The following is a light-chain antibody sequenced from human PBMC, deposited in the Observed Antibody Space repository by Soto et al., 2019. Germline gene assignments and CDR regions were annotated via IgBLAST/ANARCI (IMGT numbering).Light chain of an antibody. CDR3: SSYTSSSTYG. Sequence: QSALTQPAAVSGTPGQSITISCAATSSDVGGYNYVSWYQHHPGKAPKLMIYEVSDRPSGVSNRFSGSKSGNTASLTISGLQAEDEADYYCSSYTSSSTYGFGTGTKVT. V-gene: IGLV2-14*01. J-gene: IGLJ1*01. CDR1: SSDVGGYNY. CDR2: EVS.